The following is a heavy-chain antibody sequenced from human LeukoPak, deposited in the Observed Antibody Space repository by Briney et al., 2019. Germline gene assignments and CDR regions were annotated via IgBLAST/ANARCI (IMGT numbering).Heavy chain of an antibody. D-gene: IGHD5-24*01. CDR3: ARVGMTTPLLDY. J-gene: IGHJ4*02. V-gene: IGHV1-18*04. CDR2: ISAYNGNT. Sequence: ASVRVSCKASGYTFTGYYMHWVRQAPGQGLEWMGWISAYNGNTNYAQKLQGRVTMTTDTSTSTAYIELRSLRSDDTAVYYCARVGMTTPLLDYWGQGTLVTVSS. CDR1: GYTFTGYY.